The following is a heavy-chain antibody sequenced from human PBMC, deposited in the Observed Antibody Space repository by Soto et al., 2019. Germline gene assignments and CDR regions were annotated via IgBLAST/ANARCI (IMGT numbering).Heavy chain of an antibody. J-gene: IGHJ6*02. CDR3: AKDQYSSSSGGYYYGMDV. D-gene: IGHD6-6*01. CDR2: ISYDGSNK. CDR1: GFTFRSYG. V-gene: IGHV3-30*18. Sequence: ESGGGVVQPGRSLRLSCAASGFTFRSYGMHWVRQAPGKGLEWVAVISYDGSNKYYADSVKGRFTISRDNSKNTLYLQMNSLRAEDTAVYYCAKDQYSSSSGGYYYGMDVWGQGTTVTVSS.